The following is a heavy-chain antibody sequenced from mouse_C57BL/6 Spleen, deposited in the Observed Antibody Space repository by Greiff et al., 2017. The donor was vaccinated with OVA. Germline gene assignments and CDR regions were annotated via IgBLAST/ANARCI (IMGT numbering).Heavy chain of an antibody. CDR2: IDPSDSYT. V-gene: IGHV1-50*01. CDR1: GYTFTSYW. CDR3: AKERGDYYGSRWYFDV. J-gene: IGHJ1*03. Sequence: VQLQQPGAELVKPGASVKLSCKASGYTFTSYWMQWVKQRPGQGLEWIGEIDPSDSYTNYNQKFKGKATLTVDTSSSTAYMQLSSLTSEDSAVYYCAKERGDYYGSRWYFDVWGTGTTVTVSS. D-gene: IGHD1-1*01.